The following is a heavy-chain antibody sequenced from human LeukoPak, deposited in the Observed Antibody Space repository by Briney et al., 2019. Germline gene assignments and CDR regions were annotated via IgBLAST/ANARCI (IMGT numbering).Heavy chain of an antibody. D-gene: IGHD6-19*01. CDR2: IYYSGST. CDR1: GGSISSSSYY. V-gene: IGHV4-39*01. J-gene: IGHJ4*02. Sequence: SETLSLTCTVSGGSISSSSYYWGWIRQPPGKGLEWIGSIYYSGSTYYNPSLKSRATISVDTSKNQFSLKLSSVTAADTAVYSCARHSKWLAILDYWGQGTLVTVSS. CDR3: ARHSKWLAILDY.